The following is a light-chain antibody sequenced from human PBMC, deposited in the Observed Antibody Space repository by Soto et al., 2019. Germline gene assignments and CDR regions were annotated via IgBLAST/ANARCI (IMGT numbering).Light chain of an antibody. CDR3: SSCAGTNNAL. CDR1: SSDIGGYNY. J-gene: IGLJ2*01. Sequence: QSVLTQAPSASGSPGQSVTISCTGSSSDIGGYNYVSWYQQYPGKAPKLIIYDVSKRPSGVPDRFSGSKSGNTASLTVSGLQVEDEAHYYCSSCAGTNNALFGGGTQLTVL. V-gene: IGLV2-8*01. CDR2: DVS.